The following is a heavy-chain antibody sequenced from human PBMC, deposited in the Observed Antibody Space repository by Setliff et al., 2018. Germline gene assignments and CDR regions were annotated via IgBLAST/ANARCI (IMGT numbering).Heavy chain of an antibody. D-gene: IGHD3-16*01. V-gene: IGHV4-61*09. CDR2: IYTSGST. J-gene: IGHJ6*03. CDR3: ARTGTTYYYSCMDV. CDR1: GGSISSGSYY. Sequence: PSETLSLTCTVSGGSISSGSYYWSWIRQPAGKGLEWIGHIYTSGSTNYNPSLKSRVTISVDTSKNQFSLKLTSVTAADTAVYYCARTGTTYYYSCMDVWGEGTTVTVSS.